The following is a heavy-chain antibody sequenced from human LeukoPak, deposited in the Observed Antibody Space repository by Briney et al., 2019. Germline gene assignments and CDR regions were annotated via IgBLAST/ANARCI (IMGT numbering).Heavy chain of an antibody. J-gene: IGHJ4*02. Sequence: KSGGSLRLSCAASGFTFSDYYMSWIRQAPGKGLEWVSYISSSGSTIYYADSVKGRFTISRGNAKNSLYLQMNSLRAEDTAVYYCARAHYYGSGSYLPFDYWGQGTLVTVSS. V-gene: IGHV3-11*01. CDR2: ISSSGSTI. CDR1: GFTFSDYY. D-gene: IGHD3-10*01. CDR3: ARAHYYGSGSYLPFDY.